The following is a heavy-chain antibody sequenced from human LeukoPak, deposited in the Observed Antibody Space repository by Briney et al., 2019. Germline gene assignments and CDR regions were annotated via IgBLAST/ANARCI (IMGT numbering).Heavy chain of an antibody. CDR3: AKSWRFDP. J-gene: IGHJ5*02. CDR2: IYYSGST. Sequence: PSETLSLTCTVSGGSISSSSYYWGWIRQPPGKGLEWIGSIYYSGSTYYNPSLKSRVTISVDTSKNQFSLKLSSVTAADTAVYYCAKSWRFDPWGQGTLVTVSS. V-gene: IGHV4-39*07. D-gene: IGHD5-24*01. CDR1: GGSISSSSYY.